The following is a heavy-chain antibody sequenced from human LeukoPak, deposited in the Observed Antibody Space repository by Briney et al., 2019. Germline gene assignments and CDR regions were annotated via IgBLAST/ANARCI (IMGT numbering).Heavy chain of an antibody. CDR1: GGTFSSYA. CDR3: AKDLDPVVIGGGFDY. CDR2: IIPIFGTA. J-gene: IGHJ4*02. Sequence: SVKVSCKASGGTFSSYAISWVRQAPGQGLEWMGGIIPIFGTANYAQKFQGRVTITADESTSTAYMELSSLRSEDTALYYCAKDLDPVVIGGGFDYWGQGALVTVSS. D-gene: IGHD2-21*01. V-gene: IGHV1-69*13.